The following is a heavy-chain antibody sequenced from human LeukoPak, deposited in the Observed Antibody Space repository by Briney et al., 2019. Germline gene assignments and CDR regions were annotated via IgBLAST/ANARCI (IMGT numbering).Heavy chain of an antibody. CDR1: GGSISSSSYY. CDR2: IYYSGST. CDR3: ARGGLLWFGELSHFYY. J-gene: IGHJ4*02. Sequence: SETLSLTCTVSGGSISSSSYYWGWIRQPPGKGLEWIGSIYYSGSTYYNPSLKSRVTISVDTSKNQFSLKLSSVTAADTAVYYCARGGLLWFGELSHFYYWGQGTLVTVSS. V-gene: IGHV4-39*01. D-gene: IGHD3-10*01.